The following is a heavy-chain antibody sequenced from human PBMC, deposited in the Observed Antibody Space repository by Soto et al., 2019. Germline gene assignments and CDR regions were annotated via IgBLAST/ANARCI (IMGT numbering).Heavy chain of an antibody. CDR3: AHRPIVGAAI. V-gene: IGHV4-4*02. CDR1: GGSISNSNW. CDR2: IFHSGST. D-gene: IGHD1-26*01. Sequence: QVQLQESGPGLVKPSATLSLTCAVFGGSISNSNWWTWVRQPPGKGLDWIGEIFHSGSTNYNSSLMGRVTLSVDKANSPFSLTLSSVTAADTAVYYCAHRPIVGAAIWGQGTLVTVSS. J-gene: IGHJ4*02.